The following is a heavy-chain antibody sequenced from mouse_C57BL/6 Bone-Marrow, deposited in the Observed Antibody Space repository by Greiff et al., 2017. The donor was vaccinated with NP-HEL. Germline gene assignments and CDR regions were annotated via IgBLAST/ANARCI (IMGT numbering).Heavy chain of an antibody. CDR2: IDPENGDT. D-gene: IGHD1-1*01. CDR1: GFNIKDDY. CDR3: TTKGGSRQNCFDY. V-gene: IGHV14-4*01. Sequence: EVQLQQSGAELVRPGASVKLSCTASGFNIKDDYMHWVKQRPEQGLEWIGWIDPENGDTEYASKFQGKATITADTSSNTAYLQLSSLTSEDTAVYYYTTKGGSRQNCFDYWGQGTTLTVSS. J-gene: IGHJ2*01.